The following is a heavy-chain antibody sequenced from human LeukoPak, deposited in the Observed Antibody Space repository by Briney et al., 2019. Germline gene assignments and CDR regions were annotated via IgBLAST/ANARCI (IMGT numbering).Heavy chain of an antibody. V-gene: IGHV3-21*01. CDR2: ISSSSSYI. CDR3: ARVSGGGSGGYELDY. J-gene: IGHJ4*02. Sequence: PGGSLTLSCAASGFTCSSYSMNWVRHAPGKGLEWVSSISSSSSYIYYADSVKGRFTISRDNAKNSLYLQMNSLRAEDTAVYYCARVSGGGSGGYELDYWGQGTLVTVSS. D-gene: IGHD5-12*01. CDR1: GFTCSSYS.